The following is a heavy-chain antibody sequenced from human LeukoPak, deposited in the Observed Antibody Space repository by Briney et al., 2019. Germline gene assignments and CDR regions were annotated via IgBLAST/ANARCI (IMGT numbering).Heavy chain of an antibody. CDR2: ISNSSAYI. CDR3: ARELSSSGYYFDS. Sequence: GGSLRLSCEASGLSLTDYGMGWVRQAPGKELEWVSYISNSSAYIDYADSVRGRFTISRDNAKNSLYLQMNSLRAKDTAVYYCARELSSSGYYFDSWGQGNLVTVSS. J-gene: IGHJ4*02. CDR1: GLSLTDYG. D-gene: IGHD5-18*01. V-gene: IGHV3-21*01.